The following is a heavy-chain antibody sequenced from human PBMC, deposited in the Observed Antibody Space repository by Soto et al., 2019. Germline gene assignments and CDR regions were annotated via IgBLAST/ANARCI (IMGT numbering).Heavy chain of an antibody. CDR2: ISAYNGNT. J-gene: IGHJ4*02. D-gene: IGHD5-12*01. Sequence: ASVKVSCKASGYTFTSYGINWVRQAPGQGLEWMGWISAYNGNTHYAQKLQGRVTMTTDTSTSTAYMELRSLRSDDTAVYYCARVQSGYDFAYWRQGTLVTVSS. CDR3: ARVQSGYDFAY. V-gene: IGHV1-18*01. CDR1: GYTFTSYG.